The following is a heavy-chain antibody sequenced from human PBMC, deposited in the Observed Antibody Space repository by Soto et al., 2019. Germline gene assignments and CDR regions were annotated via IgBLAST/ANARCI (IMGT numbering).Heavy chain of an antibody. Sequence: GETLKISCKGSGYTFSSHWIGWVRQMPGKGLEWMGIIYPGDSHTRYSPPFQGQVTISVDKSISTAYLQWSSLKASDTAIYYCARHDSSGYYFDFDYWGRGTLVTVSS. CDR2: IYPGDSHT. CDR3: ARHDSSGYYFDFDY. V-gene: IGHV5-51*01. CDR1: GYTFSSHW. D-gene: IGHD3-22*01. J-gene: IGHJ4*02.